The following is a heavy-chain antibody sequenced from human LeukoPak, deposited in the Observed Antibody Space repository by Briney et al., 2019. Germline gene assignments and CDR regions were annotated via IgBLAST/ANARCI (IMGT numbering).Heavy chain of an antibody. D-gene: IGHD6-19*01. CDR3: ARLTPVAGNAFDI. CDR2: IYYSGST. Sequence: SETLSLTCTVSGGSISSSSYYWGWIRQPPGKGLERIGSIYYSGSTYYTQSLKSRVTISVDTSKNQFSLKLSSVTAADTAVYYCARLTPVAGNAFDIWGQGTMVTVSS. J-gene: IGHJ3*02. V-gene: IGHV4-39*01. CDR1: GGSISSSSYY.